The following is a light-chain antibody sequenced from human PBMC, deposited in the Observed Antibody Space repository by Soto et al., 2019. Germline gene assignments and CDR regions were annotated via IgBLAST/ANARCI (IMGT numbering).Light chain of an antibody. CDR1: SSNIGAGYD. J-gene: IGLJ1*01. V-gene: IGLV1-40*01. CDR2: GSY. Sequence: VLTQPPSVSGAPGQRVTISCTGSSSNIGAGYDVHWYHQLPGTAPTLLIYGSYNRPSGVPDRFSGSKSGTSASLAITGLQAEDEADYYCQSYDSSLSAYVFGTGTKVTVL. CDR3: QSYDSSLSAYV.